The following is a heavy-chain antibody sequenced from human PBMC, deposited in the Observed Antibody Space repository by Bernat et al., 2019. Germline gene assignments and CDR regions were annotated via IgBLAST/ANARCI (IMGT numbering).Heavy chain of an antibody. V-gene: IGHV3-74*01. J-gene: IGHJ4*02. CDR3: ARHGDGFDY. Sequence: EVQLVESWGGLVQPGGSLRLSCVASGVYFSGYWMHWIRQVPGKGLVWVSGINTDGTITYYADSVKGRFTITRDHAKNTMSLQMNTLRAEDTAMYYCARHGDGFDYWGQGTLVTVSS. D-gene: IGHD5-24*01. CDR1: GVYFSGYW. CDR2: INTDGTIT.